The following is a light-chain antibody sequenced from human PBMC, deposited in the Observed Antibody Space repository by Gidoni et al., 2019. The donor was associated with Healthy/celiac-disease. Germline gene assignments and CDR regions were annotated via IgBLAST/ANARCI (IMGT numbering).Light chain of an antibody. J-gene: IGKJ5*01. V-gene: IGKV1-33*01. CDR1: QDTSNY. CDR3: QQYDKLPIT. CDR2: DAS. Sequence: DIQMTQSPSSLSASVGDRVTITCQASQDTSNYLNWYQQKPGKAPKLLIYDASNLETGVPSRFSGSGSGTDFTFTISSLQPEDIATYYCQQYDKLPITFGHGTQLEIK.